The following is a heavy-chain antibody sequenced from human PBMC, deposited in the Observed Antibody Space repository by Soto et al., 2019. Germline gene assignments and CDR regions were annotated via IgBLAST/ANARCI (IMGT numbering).Heavy chain of an antibody. Sequence: QVQLVESGGGVVQPGRSLRVSCAASGFTFSSYGMHWVRQAPGKGLEWVAVIWYDGSNKYYADSVKGRFTISRDNSKNTLYLQMNSLRAEDTAVYYCARERGATVQRRTVHDYWGKGTLVTVSS. CDR2: IWYDGSNK. CDR3: ARERGATVQRRTVHDY. D-gene: IGHD2-21*02. CDR1: GFTFSSYG. J-gene: IGHJ4*02. V-gene: IGHV3-33*01.